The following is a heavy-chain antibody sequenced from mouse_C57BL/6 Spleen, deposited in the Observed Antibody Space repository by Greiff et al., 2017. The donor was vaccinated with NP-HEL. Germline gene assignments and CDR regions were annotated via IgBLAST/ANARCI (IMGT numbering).Heavy chain of an antibody. V-gene: IGHV5-4*01. J-gene: IGHJ4*01. CDR1: GFTFSSYA. Sequence: EVQLVESGGGLVKPGGSLKLSCAASGFTFSSYAMSWVRQTPEKRLEWVATISDGGSYTYYPDNVKGRFTISRDNAKNNLYLQMSHLKSEDTAMYYCARDGGWDYWGQGTSVTVSS. CDR3: ARDGGWDY. CDR2: ISDGGSYT.